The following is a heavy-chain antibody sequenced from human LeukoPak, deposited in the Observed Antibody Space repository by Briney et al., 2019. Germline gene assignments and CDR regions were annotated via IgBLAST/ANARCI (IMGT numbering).Heavy chain of an antibody. V-gene: IGHV6-1*01. CDR2: TYYRSKWYN. CDR3: ARSRGSPRTGAFDI. D-gene: IGHD1-26*01. J-gene: IGHJ3*02. Sequence: SQTLSLTCAISGDSVSNNNAAWNWIRQSPSRGLEWLGRTYYRSKWYNDYTISVKSRITFNPDTSKNQFSLQLNSVTPEDTAIYYCARSRGSPRTGAFDIWGQGTMVTVSS. CDR1: GDSVSNNNAA.